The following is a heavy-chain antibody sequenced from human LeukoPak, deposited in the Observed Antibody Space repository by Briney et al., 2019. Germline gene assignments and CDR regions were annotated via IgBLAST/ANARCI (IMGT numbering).Heavy chain of an antibody. D-gene: IGHD6-6*01. Sequence: PGGSLRLSCSASGFTFSSDWMDWGRQGPGKGLVWGSRINSDGSSTSYADSVRGRFTISRDNAKNTLYLQMNSLRAEDTAVYYCASDRDIAARTPPRYYYYGMDVWRQGPTVRVPS. CDR1: GFTFSSDW. V-gene: IGHV3-74*01. J-gene: IGHJ6*02. CDR3: ASDRDIAARTPPRYYYYGMDV. CDR2: INSDGSST.